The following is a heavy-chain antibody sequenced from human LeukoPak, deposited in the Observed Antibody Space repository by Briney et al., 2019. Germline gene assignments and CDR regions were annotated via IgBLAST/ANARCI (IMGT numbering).Heavy chain of an antibody. D-gene: IGHD6-6*01. CDR1: GFTFSSYA. V-gene: IGHV3-23*01. CDR3: AKDGSSSGGYYFDY. Sequence: GGSLRLSCAASGFTFSSYAMSWVRQAPGKGLEWVSAIRGSGGSTYYADSVKGRFTISRDNSKNTLYLQMNSLRAEDTAVYYCAKDGSSSGGYYFDYWGQGTLVTVSS. CDR2: IRGSGGST. J-gene: IGHJ4*02.